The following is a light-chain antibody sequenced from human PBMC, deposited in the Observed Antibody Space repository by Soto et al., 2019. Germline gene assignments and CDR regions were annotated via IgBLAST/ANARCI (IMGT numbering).Light chain of an antibody. CDR3: SSYTSSSTYV. CDR1: SSDVGAYNY. V-gene: IGLV2-14*01. CDR2: EVS. Sequence: QSALTQPASVSGSPGQSITISCTGTSSDVGAYNYVSWYQQPPGKAPKLMIYEVSNRPSGVSNRFSGSKSGNTASLTISGLQAEDEADYYCSSYTSSSTYVFGTGTKVTVL. J-gene: IGLJ1*01.